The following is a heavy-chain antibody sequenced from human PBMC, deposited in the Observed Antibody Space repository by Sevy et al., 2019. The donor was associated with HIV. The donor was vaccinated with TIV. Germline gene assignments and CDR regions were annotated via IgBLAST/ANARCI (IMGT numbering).Heavy chain of an antibody. D-gene: IGHD3-16*01. Sequence: KQSQTLSLTCTVSGGSISSGGYYWSWIRQHPGKGLEWIGYIYYSGSTYYNPSLKSRVTISVDTSKNQFSLKLSSVTAADTAVYYCARGLTGPHPFDYWGQGTLVTVSS. J-gene: IGHJ4*02. CDR1: GGSISSGGYY. CDR3: ARGLTGPHPFDY. V-gene: IGHV4-31*03. CDR2: IYYSGST.